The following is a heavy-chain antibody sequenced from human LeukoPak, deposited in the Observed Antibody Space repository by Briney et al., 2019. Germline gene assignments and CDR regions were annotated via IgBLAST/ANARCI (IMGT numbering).Heavy chain of an antibody. Sequence: GGSLRLSCAASGFTFSSYAMSWVRQAPGKGLEWVSAISGSGGSTYYADSVKGRFTISRDNSKNTLYLQMNSLRAEDTAVYYCARDSNYDTSGHYYWGQGTLVTVSS. CDR1: GFTFSSYA. D-gene: IGHD3-22*01. CDR2: ISGSGGST. CDR3: ARDSNYDTSGHYY. J-gene: IGHJ4*02. V-gene: IGHV3-23*01.